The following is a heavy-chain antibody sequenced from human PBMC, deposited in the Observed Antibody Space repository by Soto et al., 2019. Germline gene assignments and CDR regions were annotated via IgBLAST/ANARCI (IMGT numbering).Heavy chain of an antibody. CDR2: ISGSGGRT. J-gene: IGHJ4*02. Sequence: EVQLVESGGGLVKPGGSLRLSCAASGFTFSSYSMNWVRQAPGKGLEWVSAISGSGGRTYYADSVKGRFTISRDNSKNTLYLQMNSLRAEDTAVYYCAKPYDYVWGSYRPFDYWGQGTLVTVSS. V-gene: IGHV3-23*04. CDR1: GFTFSSYS. CDR3: AKPYDYVWGSYRPFDY. D-gene: IGHD3-16*02.